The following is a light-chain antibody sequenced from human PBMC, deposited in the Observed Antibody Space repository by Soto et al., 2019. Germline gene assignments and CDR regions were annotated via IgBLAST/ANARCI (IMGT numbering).Light chain of an antibody. J-gene: IGKJ1*01. Sequence: DIVMTQSPDSLAVSLGERATINCKSSQSVLYSSNNKNYLAWYQQRPGQPPKLLIYWASTRESGVPDRFSGSGSGTDFTLTNSSLQAEDVAVYYCQQYHSSPWTFGQGTKVEIK. CDR3: QQYHSSPWT. CDR1: QSVLYSSNNKNY. CDR2: WAS. V-gene: IGKV4-1*01.